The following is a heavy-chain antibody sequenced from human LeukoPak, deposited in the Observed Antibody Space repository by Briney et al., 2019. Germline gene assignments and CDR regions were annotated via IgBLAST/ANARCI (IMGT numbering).Heavy chain of an antibody. D-gene: IGHD2-2*01. J-gene: IGHJ4*02. V-gene: IGHV3-23*01. CDR2: ISGSGGST. Sequence: GGSLRLSCAASGFTFSSYAMSWVRQAPGKGLEWVSAISGSGGSTYYSDSVKGRFTISRDNAKNSLYLQMNSLRAEDTAVYYCAREGGGDCSSTSCYSSDYWGQGTLVTVSS. CDR3: AREGGGDCSSTSCYSSDY. CDR1: GFTFSSYA.